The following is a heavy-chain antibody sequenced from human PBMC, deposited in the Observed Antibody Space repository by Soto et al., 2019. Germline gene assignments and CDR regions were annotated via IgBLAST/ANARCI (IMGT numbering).Heavy chain of an antibody. J-gene: IGHJ6*02. CDR3: ASGAANVLLWFGESYYYYYGMDV. D-gene: IGHD3-10*01. CDR2: LYYTGST. Sequence: PSETLSLTCNVSGGSISDFYWSWIRQSPGKRLEWIGYLYYTGSTNYNPSLKSRVTISVDTSKNQFSLKLSSVTAADTAVYYCASGAANVLLWFGESYYYYYGMDVWGQGTTVTVSS. CDR1: GGSISDFY. V-gene: IGHV4-59*12.